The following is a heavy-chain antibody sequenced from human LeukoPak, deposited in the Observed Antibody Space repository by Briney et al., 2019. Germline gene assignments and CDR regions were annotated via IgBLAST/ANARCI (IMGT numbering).Heavy chain of an antibody. CDR1: GGSLSGYY. CDR2: INHSGST. V-gene: IGHV4-34*01. J-gene: IGHJ4*02. Sequence: PSETLSLTCAVYGGSLSGYYWSWTRQPPGKGLEWIGEINHSGSTNYNPSLKSRVTISVDTSKNQFSLKLSSVTAADTAVYYCARGKRVLRYFDWLSAFDYWGQGTLVTVSS. CDR3: ARGKRVLRYFDWLSAFDY. D-gene: IGHD3-9*01.